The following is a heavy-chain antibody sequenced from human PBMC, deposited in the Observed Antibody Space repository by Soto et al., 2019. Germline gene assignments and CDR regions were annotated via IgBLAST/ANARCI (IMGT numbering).Heavy chain of an antibody. V-gene: IGHV4-59*01. CDR1: GGSMSEYF. J-gene: IGHJ4*02. D-gene: IGHD3-10*01. Sequence: LSLTCSVSGGSMSEYFWSWIRQSPERGLEWIGYVYYLGSTDYNPSLKSRVTISVDASKRQFSLRLSSVTAADAAIYYCARDGYDGSGSPYPAYWGPGTQVTVSS. CDR2: VYYLGST. CDR3: ARDGYDGSGSPYPAY.